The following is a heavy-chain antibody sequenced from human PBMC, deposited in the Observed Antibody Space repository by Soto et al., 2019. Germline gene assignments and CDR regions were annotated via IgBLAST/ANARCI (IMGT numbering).Heavy chain of an antibody. CDR2: IKQDGSEK. J-gene: IGHJ4*02. CDR3: ARDGVFIAATYDY. D-gene: IGHD6-6*01. Sequence: PGGSLRLSCAASGFPFSSYWMSWVRQAPGKGLEWVANIKQDGSEKYYVDSVKGRFTISRDNAKNSLYLQMNSLRAEDTAVYYCARDGVFIAATYDYWGQGTLVTVSS. V-gene: IGHV3-7*01. CDR1: GFPFSSYW.